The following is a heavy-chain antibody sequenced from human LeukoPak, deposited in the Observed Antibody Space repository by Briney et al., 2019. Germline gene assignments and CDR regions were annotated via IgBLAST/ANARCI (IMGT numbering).Heavy chain of an antibody. Sequence: SVKVSCKASGGTFNSYAISWVRQAPGQRLEWMGGIIPIFGTANYAQKFQGRVTITADESTSTAYMELSSLRSEDTAVYYCARARWSRRWLQLGYAFDIWGQGTMVTVSS. CDR2: IIPIFGTA. CDR1: GGTFNSYA. J-gene: IGHJ3*02. D-gene: IGHD5-24*01. CDR3: ARARWSRRWLQLGYAFDI. V-gene: IGHV1-69*13.